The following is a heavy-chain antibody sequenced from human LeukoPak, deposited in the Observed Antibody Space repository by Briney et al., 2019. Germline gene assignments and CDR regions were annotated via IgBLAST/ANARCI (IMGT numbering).Heavy chain of an antibody. V-gene: IGHV3-15*01. Sequence: GGSLRLSCAGSGFSFSNAWMSWVRQAPGKGLEWVGRIKSRTDDETTDYAEPVKGRFSISRDDSKNMLDLHMSSLKTEDTAVYYCARSSGSHRWFDYWGQGTLVTVSS. D-gene: IGHD3-16*02. CDR1: GFSFSNAW. CDR3: ARSSGSHRWFDY. CDR2: IKSRTDDETT. J-gene: IGHJ4*02.